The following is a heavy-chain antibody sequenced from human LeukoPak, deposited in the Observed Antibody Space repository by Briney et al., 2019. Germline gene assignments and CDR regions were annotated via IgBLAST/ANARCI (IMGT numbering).Heavy chain of an antibody. CDR2: IYTSGST. CDR1: GGSFSGYY. CDR3: ARSAEEAGPVDFDL. Sequence: SETLSLTCAVYGGSFSGYYWSWIRQPPGKGLEWIGYIYTSGSTNYNPSLKSRVTISVDTSKNQFSLKLSSVTAADTAVYYCARSAEEAGPVDFDLWGRGTLVTVSS. V-gene: IGHV4-4*09. D-gene: IGHD6-19*01. J-gene: IGHJ2*01.